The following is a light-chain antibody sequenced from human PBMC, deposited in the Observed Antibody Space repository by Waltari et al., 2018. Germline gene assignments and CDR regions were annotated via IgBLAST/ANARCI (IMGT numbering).Light chain of an antibody. CDR3: AVWDARLNGPV. V-gene: IGLV1-44*01. CDR2: DRN. CDR1: SPNSGRSP. Sequence: QSLLTPPPSASGTPGQRVTISSSGTSPNSGRSPVHLYQQVPGTAPKLLRNDRNQRASGVPDRFSGSKSGTSASLAISGLQSEDEADYVCAVWDARLNGPVFGGGTKVTVL. J-gene: IGLJ2*01.